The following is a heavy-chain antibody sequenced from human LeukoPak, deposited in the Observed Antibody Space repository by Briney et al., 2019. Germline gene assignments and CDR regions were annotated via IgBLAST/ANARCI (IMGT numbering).Heavy chain of an antibody. CDR1: GGTFSSYA. Sequence: SVKVSCKASGGTFSSYAISWVRQAPGQGLEWMGGIIPIFGTANYAQKFQGRVTITADESTSTAYMGLSSLRSEDTAVYYCARMMLFAFDIWGQGTMVTVSS. D-gene: IGHD3-10*02. CDR2: IIPIFGTA. V-gene: IGHV1-69*13. J-gene: IGHJ3*02. CDR3: ARMMLFAFDI.